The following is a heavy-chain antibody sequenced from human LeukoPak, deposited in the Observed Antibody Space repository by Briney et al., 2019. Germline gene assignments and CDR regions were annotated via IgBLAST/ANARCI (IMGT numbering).Heavy chain of an antibody. CDR3: ARGIVGSDPWMGFWLDP. V-gene: IGHV1-69*04. J-gene: IGHJ5*02. CDR2: IIPILGIA. Sequence: ASVKVSCKASGGTFSSYAISWVRQAPGQGLEWMGRIIPILGIANYAQKFQGRVTITADKSTSTAYMELSSLRSEDTAVYYCARGIVGSDPWMGFWLDPWGQGTLVTVSS. D-gene: IGHD2-21*01. CDR1: GGTFSSYA.